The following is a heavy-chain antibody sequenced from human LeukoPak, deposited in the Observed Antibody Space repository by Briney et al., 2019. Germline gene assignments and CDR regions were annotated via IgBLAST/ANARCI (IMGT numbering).Heavy chain of an antibody. V-gene: IGHV1-69*13. CDR2: IIPIFGTA. J-gene: IGHJ4*02. CDR3: ARGNGDGYNLFDY. Sequence: SVKVSCKASGGTFSSYAISWVRQAPGQGLEWMGGIIPIFGTANYAQKFQGRVTITADESTSTAYMELSSLRSKDTAVYYCARGNGDGYNLFDYWGQGTLVTVSS. D-gene: IGHD5-24*01. CDR1: GGTFSSYA.